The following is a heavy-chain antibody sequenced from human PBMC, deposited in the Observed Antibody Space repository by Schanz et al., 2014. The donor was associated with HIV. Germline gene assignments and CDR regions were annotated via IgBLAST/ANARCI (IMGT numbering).Heavy chain of an antibody. J-gene: IGHJ6*02. Sequence: VHLVESGGGLVQPGGSLRLSCTTSGFIFSDHFMGWVRQAPGKGMEWVARRRVKSDSYATEYAASVTGRFTISRDDSKNSVYLQMNSLNIEDTAVYYCRGYRFYYGVDFWGQGTTVTVS. CDR3: RGYRFYYGVDF. D-gene: IGHD5-18*01. CDR2: RRVKSDSYAT. V-gene: IGHV3-72*01. CDR1: GFIFSDHF.